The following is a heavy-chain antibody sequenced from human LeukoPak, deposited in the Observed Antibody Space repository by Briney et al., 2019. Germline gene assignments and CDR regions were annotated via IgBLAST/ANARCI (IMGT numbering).Heavy chain of an antibody. Sequence: GGSLRLSCAASGFTFSSYAMSWVRQAPGKGPEWVSAISGSGGSTYYADSVKGRFTISRDNSKNTLYLQMNSLRAEDTAVYYCAKYCTNGVCFDYWGQGTLVTVSS. J-gene: IGHJ4*02. CDR1: GFTFSSYA. V-gene: IGHV3-23*01. CDR3: AKYCTNGVCFDY. CDR2: ISGSGGST. D-gene: IGHD2-8*01.